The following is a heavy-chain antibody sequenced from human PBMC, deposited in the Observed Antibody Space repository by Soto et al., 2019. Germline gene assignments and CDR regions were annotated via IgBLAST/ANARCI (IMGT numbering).Heavy chain of an antibody. V-gene: IGHV1-18*01. CDR1: GYTFSSYG. J-gene: IGHJ6*02. CDR3: ARGGSYDSSGSRHYHCYGMDV. Sequence: QAQLVQSGAEVKNPGASVRVSCKASGYTFSSYGISLVRQAHGQGLEWLGWISTYHDFTNDAQKLRGRVNMTTATSTRTAYMALRSMRSDDTAIYFCARGGSYDSSGSRHYHCYGMDVWGQGTTVTVSS. D-gene: IGHD3-22*01. CDR2: ISTYHDFT.